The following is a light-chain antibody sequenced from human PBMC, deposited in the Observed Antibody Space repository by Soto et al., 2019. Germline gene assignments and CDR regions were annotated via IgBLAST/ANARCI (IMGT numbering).Light chain of an antibody. CDR3: HQYGSSGT. V-gene: IGKV3-20*01. CDR2: GAS. CDR1: QSVINNY. Sequence: EIVLTQSPGTLSLSPWERATLSCRASQSVINNYLAWYQQKPGQAPRLLIYGASNRATGIPDRFSGSGSGTYFTLNISRLEPEDSAVYYCHQYGSSGTLGQGTKVDIK. J-gene: IGKJ1*01.